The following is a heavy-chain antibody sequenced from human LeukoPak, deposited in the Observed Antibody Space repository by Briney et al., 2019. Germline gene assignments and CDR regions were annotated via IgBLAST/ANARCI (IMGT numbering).Heavy chain of an antibody. CDR2: ISSSSSYI. CDR1: GFTFSSYS. V-gene: IGHV3-21*01. D-gene: IGHD3-22*01. CDR3: AAEDYYDSSGRSTY. Sequence: GGSLRLSCAASGFTFSSYSMNWVRQAPGEGLEWVSSISSSSSYIYYADSVKGRFTISRDNAKNSLYLQMNSLRAEDTAVYYCAAEDYYDSSGRSTYWGQGTLVTVSS. J-gene: IGHJ4*02.